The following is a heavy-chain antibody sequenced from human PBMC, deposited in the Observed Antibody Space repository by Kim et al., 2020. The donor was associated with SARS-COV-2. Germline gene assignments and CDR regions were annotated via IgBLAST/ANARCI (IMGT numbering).Heavy chain of an antibody. D-gene: IGHD6-13*01. CDR2: FDPEDGET. J-gene: IGHJ5*02. Sequence: ASVKVSCKVSGYTLTELSMNWVRQAPGKGLEWMGGFDPEDGETIYAKKCQGRVTMIEDTSTDTAYMELSSLRSEDTAVYYCATNPPPIAASDNTGFDPWGQGTLVTVSS. V-gene: IGHV1-24*01. CDR1: GYTLTELS. CDR3: ATNPPPIAASDNTGFDP.